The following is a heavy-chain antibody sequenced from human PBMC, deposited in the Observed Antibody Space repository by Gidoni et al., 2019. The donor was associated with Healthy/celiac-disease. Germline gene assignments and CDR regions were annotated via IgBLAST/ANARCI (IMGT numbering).Heavy chain of an antibody. CDR1: GGTFSSYA. V-gene: IGHV1-69*01. CDR3: ARGGGYARELVILSWFDP. D-gene: IGHD5-12*01. Sequence: QVQLVQSGAEVTKPGSSVKVSCKASGGTFSSYAISWVRQAPGQGLEWMGGIIPIFGTANYAQKFQGRVTITADESTSTAYMELSSLRSEDTAVYYCARGGGYARELVILSWFDPWGQGTLVTVSS. J-gene: IGHJ5*02. CDR2: IIPIFGTA.